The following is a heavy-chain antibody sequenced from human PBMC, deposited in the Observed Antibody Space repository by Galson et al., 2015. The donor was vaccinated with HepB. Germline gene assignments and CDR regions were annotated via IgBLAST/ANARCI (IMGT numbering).Heavy chain of an antibody. CDR2: IIPIFGTA. J-gene: IGHJ4*02. D-gene: IGHD6-19*01. Sequence: VKVSCKASGCTFTSYGISWVRQAPGQGLEWMGGIIPIFGTANYAQKIQGRVTITADESTSTAYMELSSLRSEDTAVYYCARDSGYSSGWRSNDYWGQGTLVTVSS. CDR3: ARDSGYSSGWRSNDY. V-gene: IGHV1-69*13. CDR1: GCTFTSYG.